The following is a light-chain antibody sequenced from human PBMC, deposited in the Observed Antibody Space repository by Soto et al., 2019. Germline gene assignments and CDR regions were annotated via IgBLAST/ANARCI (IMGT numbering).Light chain of an antibody. CDR2: AAS. CDR1: QSVSSY. Sequence: EIVLTQSPSTLSVSAGERATLSCRASQSVSSYLDWYQQKPGKAPRLLIYAASSRPTGIPARFSGSGSGTDFTLTISSLQPEDFAAYYCQQSSNTPLTFGGGTKVDIK. CDR3: QQSSNTPLT. J-gene: IGKJ4*01. V-gene: IGKV3-11*01.